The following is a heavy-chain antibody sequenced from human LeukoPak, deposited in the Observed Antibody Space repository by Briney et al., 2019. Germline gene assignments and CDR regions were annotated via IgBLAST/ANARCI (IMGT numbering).Heavy chain of an antibody. D-gene: IGHD3-16*01. CDR3: ARDPPGLTLGSPGDY. V-gene: IGHV1-18*01. CDR1: GYTFTSYG. J-gene: IGHJ4*02. Sequence: GASVKVSCKASGYTFTSYGIAWVRQAPGQSLQWVGWISANNSDTSYSQKPQGRVTMTTETSTNTAYMELRSLTSDDTAVYYCARDPPGLTLGSPGDYWGQGTLVIVSS. CDR2: ISANNSDT.